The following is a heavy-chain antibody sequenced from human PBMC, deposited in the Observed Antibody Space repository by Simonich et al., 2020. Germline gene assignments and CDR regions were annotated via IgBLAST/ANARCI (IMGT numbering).Heavy chain of an antibody. V-gene: IGHV3-7*01. D-gene: IGHD3-10*01. J-gene: IGHJ4*02. CDR2: IKQIESEK. Sequence: EVQLVESGGGLVQPGGSLRLSCAASGFTFSSYWMSWVRQAPGKGLEWVANIKQIESEKYYEDSVKGRFNISRDNAKNSLYLQMNSLRAEDTAVYYCARDREVYGSGSYYNYWGQGTLVTVSS. CDR1: GFTFSSYW. CDR3: ARDREVYGSGSYYNY.